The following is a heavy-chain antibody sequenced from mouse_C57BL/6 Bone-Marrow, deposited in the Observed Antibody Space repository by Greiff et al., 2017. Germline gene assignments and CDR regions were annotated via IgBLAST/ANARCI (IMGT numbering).Heavy chain of an antibody. J-gene: IGHJ1*03. V-gene: IGHV1-72*01. Sequence: QVQLQQPGAELVKPGASVKLSCKASGYTFTSYWMHWVKQRPGRGLEWIGRIDPNSGGTTYNEKFKSKATLTVDKPSSTAYMQLSSLTSEDSAVYYCARGAEKFYGSSPYWYFDVWGTGTTVTVSS. CDR2: IDPNSGGT. D-gene: IGHD1-1*01. CDR1: GYTFTSYW. CDR3: ARGAEKFYGSSPYWYFDV.